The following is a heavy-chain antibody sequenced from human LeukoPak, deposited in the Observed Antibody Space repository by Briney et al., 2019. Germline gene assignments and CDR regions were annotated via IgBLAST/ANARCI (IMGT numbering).Heavy chain of an antibody. D-gene: IGHD3-3*01. CDR1: GFTFSSYA. CDR3: ARDKAIFGVVITPHLVDY. Sequence: GGSLRLSCAASGFTFSSYAMHWVRQAPGKGLEWVAVISYDGSNKYYADSVKGRFTISRDNSKNTLYLQMNSLRAEDTAVYYCARDKAIFGVVITPHLVDYWGRGTLVTVSS. J-gene: IGHJ4*02. CDR2: ISYDGSNK. V-gene: IGHV3-30*04.